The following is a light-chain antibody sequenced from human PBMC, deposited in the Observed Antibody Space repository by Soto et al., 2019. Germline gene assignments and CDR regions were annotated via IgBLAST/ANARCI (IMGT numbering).Light chain of an antibody. J-gene: IGKJ1*01. CDR3: QQYGSSPRT. Sequence: EIVMKLSPVTLSLYPRERVTLSCRTSRSVSSNLAWYQQKPGQAPSLLIYGAFTRATGIPARFSGTGSGTEFTLTISRLEPEDFAVYYCQQYGSSPRTFCQVTKVDIK. CDR1: RSVSSN. CDR2: GAF. V-gene: IGKV3-20*01.